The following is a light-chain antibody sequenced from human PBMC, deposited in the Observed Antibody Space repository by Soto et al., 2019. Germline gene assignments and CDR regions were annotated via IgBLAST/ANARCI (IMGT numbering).Light chain of an antibody. V-gene: IGKV3-20*01. Sequence: EIVLTQSPGTLSLSPGERATLSCRASQRVSSSYLAWYQQKPGQAPRLLIYGASSRATGIPDRFSGSGSGTDFTLTISRLEPEDFAVYFCKRYGNSPQLTFGQGTKVEI. CDR3: KRYGNSPQLT. CDR1: QRVSSSY. J-gene: IGKJ2*01. CDR2: GAS.